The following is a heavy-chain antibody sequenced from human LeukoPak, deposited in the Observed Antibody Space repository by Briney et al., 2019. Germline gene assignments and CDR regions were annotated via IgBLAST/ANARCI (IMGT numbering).Heavy chain of an antibody. D-gene: IGHD6-13*01. CDR3: ARQGGSNSPYYYYYMDV. V-gene: IGHV4-38-2*01. Sequence: SETLSLTCAVSGYSISSGYYWGWFRQPPWKELECIGCIHHSGNTYYNPSLKSRVTISVDTSKNQFSLKLTSVTAADTAVYYCARQGGSNSPYYYYYMDVWGKGTTVTVSS. CDR2: IHHSGNT. J-gene: IGHJ6*03. CDR1: GYSISSGYY.